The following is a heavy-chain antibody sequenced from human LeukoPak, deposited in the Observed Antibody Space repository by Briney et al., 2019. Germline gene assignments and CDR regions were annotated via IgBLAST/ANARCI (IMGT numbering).Heavy chain of an antibody. CDR2: ISSSSSYI. V-gene: IGHV3-21*01. CDR3: ARGAGTSYDWFDP. D-gene: IGHD6-19*01. Sequence: PGGSLRLSCAASGFTFSSYSMNWVRQAPGRGLEWVSSISSSSSYIYYADSVKGRFTISRDNAKNSLYLQMNSLRAEDTAVYYCARGAGTSYDWFDPWGQGTLVTVSS. CDR1: GFTFSSYS. J-gene: IGHJ5*02.